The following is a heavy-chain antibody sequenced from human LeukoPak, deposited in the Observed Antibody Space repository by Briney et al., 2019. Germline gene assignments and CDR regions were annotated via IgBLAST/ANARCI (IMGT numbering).Heavy chain of an antibody. J-gene: IGHJ4*02. Sequence: GGSLRLSCAASGFTFSTYAMNWVRQAPGKGLESVAIISYDGSNEYYADSVKGRFTISRDNSKTTLYLQMNSLRAEDTAVYYCAKVHTYYYDSSGYFDYWGQGTLVTVSS. V-gene: IGHV3-30*04. CDR1: GFTFSTYA. D-gene: IGHD3-22*01. CDR2: ISYDGSNE. CDR3: AKVHTYYYDSSGYFDY.